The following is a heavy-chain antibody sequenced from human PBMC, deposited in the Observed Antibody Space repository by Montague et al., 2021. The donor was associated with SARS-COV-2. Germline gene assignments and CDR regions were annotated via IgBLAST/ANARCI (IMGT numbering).Heavy chain of an antibody. CDR3: ARVHYYTGYVVS. J-gene: IGHJ4*02. Sequence: SETLSLTCTVSGGSMRDYYWSWIRQPPGEGLEWIGYIYYSGSTDYNPSLNSRVTLSLDTSKNQFSLNLRSVTAADTAFYYCARVHYYTGYVVSWGQGTLVSVSS. CDR1: GGSMRDYY. CDR2: IYYSGST. D-gene: IGHD3-22*01. V-gene: IGHV4-59*01.